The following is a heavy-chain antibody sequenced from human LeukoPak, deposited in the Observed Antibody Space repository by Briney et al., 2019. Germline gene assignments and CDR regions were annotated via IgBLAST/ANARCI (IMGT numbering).Heavy chain of an antibody. D-gene: IGHD4-17*01. V-gene: IGHV1-18*01. Sequence: ASVKVSCKASGYTFTSYGISWVRQAPGQGLEWMGWISACNGNSNYAQKLQGRVTMTTDTSTSTAYMELRSLRSDDTAVYYCARDVTTVTSDYYYGMDVWGQGTTVTVSS. CDR3: ARDVTTVTSDYYYGMDV. CDR2: ISACNGNS. CDR1: GYTFTSYG. J-gene: IGHJ6*02.